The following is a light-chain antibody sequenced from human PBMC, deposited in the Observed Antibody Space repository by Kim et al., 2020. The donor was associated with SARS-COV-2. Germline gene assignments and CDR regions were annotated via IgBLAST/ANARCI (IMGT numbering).Light chain of an antibody. Sequence: VAPRERAPLSCRASQSISINLAWYHQKPGQSPRILVFGASTRATDVPARFSGSGSGVDFTLTISSLQSEDFAVYYCQQYHNWPFNFGQGTKLEI. CDR1: QSISIN. CDR3: QQYHNWPFN. V-gene: IGKV3-15*01. CDR2: GAS. J-gene: IGKJ2*01.